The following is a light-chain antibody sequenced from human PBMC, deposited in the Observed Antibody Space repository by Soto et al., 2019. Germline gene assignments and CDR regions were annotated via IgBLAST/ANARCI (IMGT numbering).Light chain of an antibody. Sequence: DIQLTQSPSFLSASVGDRVTTTCRASQDISSYLAWYQQKPGKAPKLLIYAASALQSGVPSRFSGSVSGTEFTLTISSLQPEDFATYYCQQLYSYPHTFGQGNKLEIK. CDR3: QQLYSYPHT. J-gene: IGKJ2*01. CDR1: QDISSY. V-gene: IGKV1-9*01. CDR2: AAS.